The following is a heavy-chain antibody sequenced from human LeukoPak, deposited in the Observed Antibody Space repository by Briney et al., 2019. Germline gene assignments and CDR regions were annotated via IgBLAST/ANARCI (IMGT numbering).Heavy chain of an antibody. CDR3: AKDHGTHRFLTTVTTVGY. CDR2: INGSGGST. V-gene: IGHV3-23*01. J-gene: IGHJ4*02. D-gene: IGHD4-17*01. CDR1: GFTFSSYA. Sequence: QAGGSLRLSCAASGFTFSSYAMSWVRQAPGKGLEWVSDINGSGGSTYYADSAKGRFTISRDNSKNTLYLQMNSLRAEDTAVYYCAKDHGTHRFLTTVTTVGYWGQGTLVTASS.